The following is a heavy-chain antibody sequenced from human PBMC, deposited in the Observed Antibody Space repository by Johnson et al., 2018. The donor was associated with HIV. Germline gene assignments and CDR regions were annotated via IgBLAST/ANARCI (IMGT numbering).Heavy chain of an antibody. CDR2: IYSGGST. V-gene: IGHV3-66*02. Sequence: VQLVESGGGVVQPGRSLRLSCAASGFTVSSNYMSWVRQAPGKGLEWVSVIYSGGSTYYADSVKGRFAISRDNSKNTLHLQMNSLRAEDTAVYYCASGEDYGGNYGAFDIWGQGTMVTVSS. CDR1: GFTVSSNY. D-gene: IGHD4-23*01. CDR3: ASGEDYGGNYGAFDI. J-gene: IGHJ3*02.